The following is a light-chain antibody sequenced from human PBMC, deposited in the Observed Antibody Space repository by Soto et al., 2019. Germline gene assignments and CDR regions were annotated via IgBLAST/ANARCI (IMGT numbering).Light chain of an antibody. CDR2: GAS. Sequence: EIVLTQSPGTLSLSPGERATLSCRASQSISSNFLAWYQQKPGRAPRLLIYGASSRATGIPDRFSGSGSGTDFTLTISRLEPEGLAVYYCQQYGGSPRTFGQGTKVDIK. V-gene: IGKV3-20*01. CDR1: QSISSNF. J-gene: IGKJ1*01. CDR3: QQYGGSPRT.